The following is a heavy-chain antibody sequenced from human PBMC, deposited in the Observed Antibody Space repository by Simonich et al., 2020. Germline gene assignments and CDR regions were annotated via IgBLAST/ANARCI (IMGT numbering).Heavy chain of an antibody. CDR1: GGSISSSSYY. CDR2: IYYSGST. CDR3: ARWAYSSSYFDY. D-gene: IGHD6-6*01. V-gene: IGHV4-39*01. Sequence: QLQLQESGPGLVKPSETLSLTCTVSGGSISSSSYYWGWIRQPPGEGLEWIGSIYYSGSTYYNPSLKSRVTISVDTSKNQFSLKLSSVTAADTAVYYCARWAYSSSYFDYWGQGTLVTVSS. J-gene: IGHJ4*02.